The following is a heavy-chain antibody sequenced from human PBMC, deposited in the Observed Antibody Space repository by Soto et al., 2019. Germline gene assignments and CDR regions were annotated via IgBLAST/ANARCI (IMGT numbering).Heavy chain of an antibody. CDR2: INHSGST. CDR3: ARGVGSRGGATLIP. Sequence: PSETLSLTCAVYGGSFSGYYWSWIRQPPGKGLEWIGEINHSGSTNYNPSLKSRVTISVDTSKNQFSLKLSSVTAADTAVYYCARGVGSRGGATLIPWGQGTLVTVSS. CDR1: GGSFSGYY. V-gene: IGHV4-34*01. J-gene: IGHJ4*02. D-gene: IGHD1-26*01.